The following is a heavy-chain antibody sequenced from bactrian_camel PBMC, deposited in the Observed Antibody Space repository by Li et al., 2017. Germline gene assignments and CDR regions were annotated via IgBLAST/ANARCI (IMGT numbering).Heavy chain of an antibody. CDR1: GFTLSDHD. Sequence: DVQLVESGGGLVQPGRSLRLSCAASGFTLSDHDMSWVRQAPGRGLEWVSRIIHDGDTTSYADSVKGRFTISGDNAKNTVYLQMNSLKSEDTALYYCATHCIGGDCYTQGYFGYWGQGTQVTVS. D-gene: IGHD2*01. CDR2: IIHDGDTT. CDR3: ATHCIGGDCYTQGYFGY. J-gene: IGHJ6*01. V-gene: IGHV3S40*01.